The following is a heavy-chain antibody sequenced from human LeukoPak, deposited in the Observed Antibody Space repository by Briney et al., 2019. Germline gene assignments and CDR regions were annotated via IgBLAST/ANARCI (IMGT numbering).Heavy chain of an antibody. CDR1: GGSISSYY. Sequence: SETLSLTCTVSGGSISSYYWSWIRQPPGKGLEWIGYIYYSGSTNYNPSLKSRVTISVDTSKNQFSLKLSSVTAADTAVYYCARGSTTGTTEGFDYWGQGTPVTVSS. V-gene: IGHV4-59*01. J-gene: IGHJ4*02. CDR3: ARGSTTGTTEGFDY. CDR2: IYYSGST. D-gene: IGHD1-1*01.